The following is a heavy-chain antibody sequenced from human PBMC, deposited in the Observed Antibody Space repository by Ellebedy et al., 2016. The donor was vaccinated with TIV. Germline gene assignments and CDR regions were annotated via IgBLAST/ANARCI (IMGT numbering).Heavy chain of an antibody. CDR2: MNANDGDT. Sequence: AASVKVSCKASGYTFTSYYIHWMRQAPGQGLEWMGIMNANDGDTTYAQKFQGRVTMTRDTSTPTVYIELTSLRFEDTAVYYFARAAAMTKVSSPSAYWGQGTLVTVSS. J-gene: IGHJ4*02. V-gene: IGHV1-46*01. CDR1: GYTFTSYY. D-gene: IGHD4-17*01. CDR3: ARAAAMTKVSSPSAY.